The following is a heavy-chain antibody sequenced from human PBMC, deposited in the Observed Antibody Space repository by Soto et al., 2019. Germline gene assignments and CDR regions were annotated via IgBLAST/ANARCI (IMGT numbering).Heavy chain of an antibody. V-gene: IGHV4-31*03. CDR1: GGSIINGSYY. CDR2: ISYRGNT. CDR3: ARERAVVGTGWFDP. D-gene: IGHD6-19*01. Sequence: SETLSLTCTVSGGSIINGSYYWTWIRHHPRKGLEWIGYISYRGNTYYNPPLKSRLTISVDTSKNQFSLTLNSMTAADTAIYYCARERAVVGTGWFDPWGQGTLVTVSS. J-gene: IGHJ5*02.